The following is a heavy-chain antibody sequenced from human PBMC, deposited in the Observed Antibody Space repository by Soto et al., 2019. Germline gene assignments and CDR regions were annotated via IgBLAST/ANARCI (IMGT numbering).Heavy chain of an antibody. Sequence: PSETLSLTCTVSGGSISSYYWSWIRQPPGKGPEWIGYIYYSGSTNYNPSLKSRVTISVDTSKNQFSLKLSSVTAADTAVYYCARYSSSSAAFDIWGQGTMVTVSS. V-gene: IGHV4-59*01. CDR3: ARYSSSSAAFDI. CDR2: IYYSGST. CDR1: GGSISSYY. D-gene: IGHD6-6*01. J-gene: IGHJ3*02.